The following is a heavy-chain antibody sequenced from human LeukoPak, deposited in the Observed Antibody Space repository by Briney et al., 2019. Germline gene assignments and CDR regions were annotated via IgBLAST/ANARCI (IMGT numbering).Heavy chain of an antibody. J-gene: IGHJ4*02. CDR2: IRSKTNNYAT. CDR1: GFTFSGSA. D-gene: IGHD3-22*01. CDR3: ARDYYDSSGYYDAFDY. V-gene: IGHV3-73*01. Sequence: GGSLRLSCAASGFTFSGSAMHWVRQASGKGLEWVGRIRSKTNNYATAYATSVKGRFTISRDDSKNMAYLQMNSLKTEDTAVYYCARDYYDSSGYYDAFDYWGQGTLVTVSS.